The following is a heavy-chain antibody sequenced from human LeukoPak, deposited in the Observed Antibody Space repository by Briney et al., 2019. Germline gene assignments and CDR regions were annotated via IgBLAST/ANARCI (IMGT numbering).Heavy chain of an antibody. CDR2: INHSGST. CDR3: ARRLGVDYGDYYFDY. D-gene: IGHD4-17*01. J-gene: IGHJ4*02. V-gene: IGHV4-34*01. CDR1: GGSFSGYY. Sequence: SETPSLTCAVYGGSFSGYYWSWIRQPPGKGLEWIGEINHSGSTNYNPSLKSQVTISVDTSKNQFSLKLSSVTAADTAVYYCARRLGVDYGDYYFDYWGQGTLVTVSS.